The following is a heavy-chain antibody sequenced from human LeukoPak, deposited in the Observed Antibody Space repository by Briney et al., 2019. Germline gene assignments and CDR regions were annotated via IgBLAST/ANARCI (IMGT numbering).Heavy chain of an antibody. J-gene: IGHJ4*02. CDR3: ARGVPGIAVAAAGTYYFDY. Sequence: GGSLRLSCAASAFTFSSYEMTWVRPAPGKGLEWVSYISSSGSTISYADSVKGPFTISRANTKDSLYLQMISLRAADTAVYYVARGVPGIAVAAAGTYYFDYWGQGTLVTVSS. D-gene: IGHD6-19*01. V-gene: IGHV3-48*03. CDR2: ISSSGSTI. CDR1: AFTFSSYE.